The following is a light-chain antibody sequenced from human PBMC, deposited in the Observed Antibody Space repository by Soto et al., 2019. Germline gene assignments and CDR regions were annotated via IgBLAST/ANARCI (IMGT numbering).Light chain of an antibody. Sequence: EIVMTQSPATLSVSPGERATLSCRASQSVSSNLAWYQQKPGQAPRLLIYGASTRATGIPARFSGSGSETEFTLTISSLQSEDFVVYYCQQYNNWPQTFGQGTKVEIK. CDR3: QQYNNWPQT. CDR2: GAS. V-gene: IGKV3-15*01. J-gene: IGKJ1*01. CDR1: QSVSSN.